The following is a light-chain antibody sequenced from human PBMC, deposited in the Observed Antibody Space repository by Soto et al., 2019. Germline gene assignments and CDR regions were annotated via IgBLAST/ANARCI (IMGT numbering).Light chain of an antibody. Sequence: QLVLTQSPSASASLGASVRLTCTLSSGHSSYAIAWHQQQPEKGPRYLMKINSDGSHRKGDGIPDRFSGSSSGAERYLTISSPQSEDEADYYCQTWGTGPWVFGGGTKLTVL. CDR3: QTWGTGPWV. CDR1: SGHSSYA. CDR2: INSDGSH. V-gene: IGLV4-69*01. J-gene: IGLJ3*02.